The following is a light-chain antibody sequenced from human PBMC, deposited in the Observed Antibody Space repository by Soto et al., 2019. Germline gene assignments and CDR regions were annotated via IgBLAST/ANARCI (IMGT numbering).Light chain of an antibody. Sequence: EIVMTQSPATLSVSPGEGATLSCRASQSLSSNLAWYQQKPGQAPRLLIYVASTRATGIPARFSGSGSGTEFPLTISSLPSEDFAVYYCQQYNNWPRTFGQGTKVESK. CDR2: VAS. V-gene: IGKV3-15*01. CDR1: QSLSSN. CDR3: QQYNNWPRT. J-gene: IGKJ1*01.